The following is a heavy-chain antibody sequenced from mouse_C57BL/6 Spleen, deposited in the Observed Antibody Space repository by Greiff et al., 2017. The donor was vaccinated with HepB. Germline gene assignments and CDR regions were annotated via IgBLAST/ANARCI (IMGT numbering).Heavy chain of an antibody. CDR3: ARMDYGYAMDY. Sequence: VKLMESGAELARPGASVKLSCKASGYTFTSYGISWVKQRTGQGLEWIGEIYPRSGNTYYNEKFKGKATLTADKSSSTAYMELRSLTSEDSAVYFCARMDYGYAMDYWGQGTSVTVSS. D-gene: IGHD1-1*01. J-gene: IGHJ4*01. CDR1: GYTFTSYG. V-gene: IGHV1-81*01. CDR2: IYPRSGNT.